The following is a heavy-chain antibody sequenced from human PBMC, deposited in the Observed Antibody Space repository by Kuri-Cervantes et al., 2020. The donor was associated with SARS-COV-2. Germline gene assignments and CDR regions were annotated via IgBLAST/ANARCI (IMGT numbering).Heavy chain of an antibody. J-gene: IGHJ4*02. D-gene: IGHD3-22*01. Sequence: GGSLRLSCAASGFTFDDYGMSWVRQAPGKGLEWVSGINWNGGSTGYADSVKGRFTISRDNAKNSLYLQMNSLRAEDTAVYYCAKDSGYYDSSGYYRYWGQGTLVTVSS. CDR3: AKDSGYYDSSGYYRY. V-gene: IGHV3-20*04. CDR2: INWNGGST. CDR1: GFTFDDYG.